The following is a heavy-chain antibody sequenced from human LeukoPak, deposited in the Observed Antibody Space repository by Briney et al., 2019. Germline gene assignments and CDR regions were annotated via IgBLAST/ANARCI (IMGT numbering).Heavy chain of an antibody. V-gene: IGHV4-31*03. CDR2: IYYSGST. D-gene: IGHD2-2*01. CDR1: GVSISSGGYY. Sequence: PSETLSLTCTVSGVSISSGGYYWSWIRQHPGKGLEWIGYIYYSGSTYYNPSLKSRVTISVDTSKNQFSLKLSSVTAADTAVYYCARVGCSSTSCYFFDYWGQGTLVTVSS. CDR3: ARVGCSSTSCYFFDY. J-gene: IGHJ4*02.